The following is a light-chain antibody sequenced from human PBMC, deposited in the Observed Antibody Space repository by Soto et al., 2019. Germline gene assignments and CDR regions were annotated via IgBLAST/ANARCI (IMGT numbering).Light chain of an antibody. Sequence: EIVLTQSPGTLSLSPGERATLSCRASQSVSSSYLAWYQQKPGQAPRLLIYGASSRATGIPDRFSGSGSGPAFTLPISRLEPEDFAVYYCQQYGSSPVTFGPGTKVDIK. CDR2: GAS. CDR3: QQYGSSPVT. V-gene: IGKV3-20*01. CDR1: QSVSSSY. J-gene: IGKJ3*01.